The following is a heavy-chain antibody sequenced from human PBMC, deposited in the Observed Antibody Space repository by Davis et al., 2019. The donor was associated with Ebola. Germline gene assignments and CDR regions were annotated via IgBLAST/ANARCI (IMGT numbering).Heavy chain of an antibody. J-gene: IGHJ4*02. CDR1: GYSFTSYW. CDR2: IYPGDSDT. D-gene: IGHD2-21*01. Sequence: GGSLRLSCKGSGYSFTSYWIGWVRQMPGKGLEWMGIIYPGDSDTRYSPSFQGQVTISADKSISTAYLQWSSLKASDTAMYYCARYLSVFGFDYWGQGTLVTVSS. V-gene: IGHV5-51*01. CDR3: ARYLSVFGFDY.